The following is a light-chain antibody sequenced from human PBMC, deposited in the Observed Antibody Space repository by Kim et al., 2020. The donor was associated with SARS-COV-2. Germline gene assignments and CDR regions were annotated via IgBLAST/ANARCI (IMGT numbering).Light chain of an antibody. V-gene: IGLV2-8*01. CDR1: SSDIGAYEN. CDR3: CSYARTSYV. Sequence: PGHSGNTSATESSSDIGAYENFSWYQQPPGKAPKLMISQVSKRSSGVPDRFSGSKSGNTASLTVSGLQAEDEADYYCCSYARTSYVFGTGTKVTVL. J-gene: IGLJ1*01. CDR2: QVS.